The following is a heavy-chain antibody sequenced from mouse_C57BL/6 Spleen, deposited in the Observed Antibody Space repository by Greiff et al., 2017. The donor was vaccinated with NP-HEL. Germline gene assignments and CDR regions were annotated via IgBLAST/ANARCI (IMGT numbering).Heavy chain of an antibody. CDR3: AKDYGSSYAMDY. CDR1: GYTFTSYW. V-gene: IGHV1-74*01. CDR2: IHPSDSDT. J-gene: IGHJ4*01. Sequence: QVHVKQPGAELVKPGASVKVSCKASGYTFTSYWMHWVKQRPGQGLEWIGRIHPSDSDTNYNRKFKGKATLTVDKSSSTAYMQLSSLTSEDSAVYYCAKDYGSSYAMDYWGQGTSVTVSS. D-gene: IGHD1-1*01.